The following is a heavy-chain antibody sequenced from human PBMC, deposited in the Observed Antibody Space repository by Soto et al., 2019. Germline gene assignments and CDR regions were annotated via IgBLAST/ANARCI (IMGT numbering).Heavy chain of an antibody. CDR2: ISLYSDGT. V-gene: IGHV1-18*01. D-gene: IGHD2-2*01. Sequence: EASVKVSCKTSGYTFSNYGITWVRQAPGQPLEWLGWISLYSDGTNYAQKFQGRVSMTTDTSTTTAYMELRSLRSDDTAVYYCARLVPGAEAWYGTGSQGARVT. CDR3: ARLVPGAEAWYGT. CDR1: GYTFSNYG. J-gene: IGHJ5*02.